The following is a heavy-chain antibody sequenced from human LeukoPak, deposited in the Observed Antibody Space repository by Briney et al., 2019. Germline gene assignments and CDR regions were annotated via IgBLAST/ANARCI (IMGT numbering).Heavy chain of an antibody. D-gene: IGHD6-6*01. CDR3: AKPFYSSSFGDAFDI. V-gene: IGHV3-23*01. Sequence: GGSLRLSCAASGFTFSSYAMSWVRQAPGKGLEWFSAISGSGGSTYYADSVKGRFTISRDNSKNTLYLQMNSLRAEDTAVYYCAKPFYSSSFGDAFDIWGQGTMVTVSS. CDR2: ISGSGGST. CDR1: GFTFSSYA. J-gene: IGHJ3*02.